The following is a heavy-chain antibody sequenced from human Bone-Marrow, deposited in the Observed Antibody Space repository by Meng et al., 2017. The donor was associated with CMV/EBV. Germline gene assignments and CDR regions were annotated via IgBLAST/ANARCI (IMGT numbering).Heavy chain of an antibody. Sequence: ASGYTFTSYYMHWVRQAPGQGLEWMGIINPSGGSTSYAQKFQGRVTMTRDTSTSTVYMELSSLRSEDTAVYYCARARMDGDSTFDYWGQGTLVTVSS. D-gene: IGHD4-17*01. J-gene: IGHJ4*02. CDR3: ARARMDGDSTFDY. CDR1: GYTFTSYY. V-gene: IGHV1-46*01. CDR2: INPSGGST.